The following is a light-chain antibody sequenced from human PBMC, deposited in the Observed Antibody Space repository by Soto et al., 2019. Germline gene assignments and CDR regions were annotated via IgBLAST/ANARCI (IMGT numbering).Light chain of an antibody. CDR2: DVS. Sequence: SALTQPSSVSGSPGQWITITCTGTSSDVGGYNYVSWYQQHPGKAPKLMIYDVSNRPSGVSNRFSGSKSGNTASLTISGLQAEDEADYYCSSYTSSNYVFGTGTKVTVL. J-gene: IGLJ1*01. CDR1: SSDVGGYNY. CDR3: SSYTSSNYV. V-gene: IGLV2-14*01.